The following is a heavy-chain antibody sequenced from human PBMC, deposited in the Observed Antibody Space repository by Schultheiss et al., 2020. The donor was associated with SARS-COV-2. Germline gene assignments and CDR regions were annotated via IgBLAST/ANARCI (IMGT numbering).Heavy chain of an antibody. CDR2: INHSGST. CDR1: GGSISSGGYY. V-gene: IGHV4-61*08. CDR3: ARDTAMAPFDY. J-gene: IGHJ4*02. Sequence: SETLSLTCTVSGGSISSGGYYWSWIRQHPGKGLEWIGEINHSGSTNYNPSLKSRVTISVDKSKNQFSLKLSSVTAEDTAVYYCARDTAMAPFDYWGQGTLVTVSS. D-gene: IGHD5-18*01.